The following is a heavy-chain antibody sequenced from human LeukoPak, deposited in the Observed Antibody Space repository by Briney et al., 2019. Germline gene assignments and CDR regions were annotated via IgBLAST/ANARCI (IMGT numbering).Heavy chain of an antibody. Sequence: GGSLRLSCAASGFTFSSYSMNWVRQAPGKGLEWVSSISSSSSYIYYADSVKGRFTISRDNAKNSLYLQINSLRAEDTAVYYCAEDHPSGSYLDYWGQETLVTVSS. J-gene: IGHJ4*02. D-gene: IGHD1-26*01. CDR1: GFTFSSYS. CDR3: AEDHPSGSYLDY. V-gene: IGHV3-21*01. CDR2: ISSSSSYI.